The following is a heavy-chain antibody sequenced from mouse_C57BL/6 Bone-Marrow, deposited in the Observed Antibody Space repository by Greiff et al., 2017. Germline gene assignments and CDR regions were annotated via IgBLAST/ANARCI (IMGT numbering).Heavy chain of an antibody. CDR2: ISNLAYSI. J-gene: IGHJ1*03. CDR3: ARQDYYGSGYFDV. Sequence: DVKLVESGGGLVQPGGSLKLSCAASGFTFSDYGMAWVRQAPRKGPEWVAFISNLAYSIYYADTVTGRFTISRENAKNTLYLEMSSLRSEDTAMYYCARQDYYGSGYFDVWGTGTTVTVSS. CDR1: GFTFSDYG. D-gene: IGHD1-1*01. V-gene: IGHV5-15*01.